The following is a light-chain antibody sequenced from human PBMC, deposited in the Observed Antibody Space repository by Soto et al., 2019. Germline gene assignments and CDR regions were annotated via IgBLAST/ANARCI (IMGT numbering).Light chain of an antibody. CDR3: QQYNSWLWT. CDR1: QSVSSK. Sequence: EIVMTQSPATLSVSPGEGATLSCRASQSVSSKLAWYQQKPGQALRLLIYGASTRATGIPARFSGSGSGTEFTLIISSLQSEDSAVYYCQQYNSWLWTFGQGTKVDIK. J-gene: IGKJ1*01. V-gene: IGKV3-15*01. CDR2: GAS.